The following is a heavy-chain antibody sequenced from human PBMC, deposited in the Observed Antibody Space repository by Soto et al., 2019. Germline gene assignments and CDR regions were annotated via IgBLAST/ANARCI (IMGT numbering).Heavy chain of an antibody. V-gene: IGHV4-59*08. D-gene: IGHD3-10*01. Sequence: QVQLQESGPGLVKPSETLSLTCTVSGGSISSYYWSWIRQPPGKGLEWIGYIYYSGSTNYNPSLKSRVTISVATSTTQFSLTLTSVTAAATALSSCASRYGSGFDYWGQGTLVTVSS. CDR3: ASRYGSGFDY. CDR1: GGSISSYY. J-gene: IGHJ4*02. CDR2: IYYSGST.